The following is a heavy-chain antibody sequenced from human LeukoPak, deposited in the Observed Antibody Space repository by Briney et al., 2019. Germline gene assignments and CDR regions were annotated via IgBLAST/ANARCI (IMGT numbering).Heavy chain of an antibody. Sequence: GESLQISFKGSGYSFTSYWIGWVRQMPGKGLEGMGIIYPGDSDTRYSPSFQGQVTISADKSISTAYLQWSSLKASDTAMYYCARPVATITEYAFDIWGQGTMVTVSS. J-gene: IGHJ3*02. CDR3: ARPVATITEYAFDI. V-gene: IGHV5-51*01. CDR2: IYPGDSDT. D-gene: IGHD5-24*01. CDR1: GYSFTSYW.